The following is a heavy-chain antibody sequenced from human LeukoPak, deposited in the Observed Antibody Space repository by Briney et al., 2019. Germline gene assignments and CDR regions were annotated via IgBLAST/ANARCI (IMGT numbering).Heavy chain of an antibody. CDR2: LYSGGST. V-gene: IGHV3-53*01. D-gene: IGHD6-19*01. J-gene: IGHJ4*02. CDR1: GLTVSNNY. CDR3: ARDSGSGWSYYFDY. Sequence: GGSLRLSCAASGLTVSNNYMNWVRQAPGKGLKWVSILYSGGSTYYADSVKGRFTISRDNSKNTLYLQMNSLRAEDTAVYYCARDSGSGWSYYFDYWGQGTLVTVSS.